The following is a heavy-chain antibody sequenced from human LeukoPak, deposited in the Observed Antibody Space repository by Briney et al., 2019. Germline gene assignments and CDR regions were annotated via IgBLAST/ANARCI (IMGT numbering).Heavy chain of an antibody. J-gene: IGHJ6*03. D-gene: IGHD3-10*01. CDR1: GFTFSSYW. CDR3: ARAGSYYYPPWYYYYYMDV. CDR2: IKQDGSEK. V-gene: IGHV3-7*01. Sequence: LSGGSLRLSCAASGFTFSSYWMSWVRQAPGKGLEWVANIKQDGSEKYYVDSVKGRFTISRDNAKNSLYLQMNSLRAEDTAVYYCARAGSYYYPPWYYYYYMDVWGKGTTVTVSS.